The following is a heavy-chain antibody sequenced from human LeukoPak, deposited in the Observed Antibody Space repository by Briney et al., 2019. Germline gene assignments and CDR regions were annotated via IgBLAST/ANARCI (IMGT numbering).Heavy chain of an antibody. Sequence: GGSLRLSCAASGFTFSSYAMSWVRQAPGKGLEWVSAISGSGGSTYYADSVKGRFIISRDNSKNTLYLQMNSLRAEDTAVYYCAKAAIGYCSSTSCSVPFDYWGQGTLVTVSS. CDR1: GFTFSSYA. CDR2: ISGSGGST. D-gene: IGHD2-2*03. V-gene: IGHV3-23*01. J-gene: IGHJ4*02. CDR3: AKAAIGYCSSTSCSVPFDY.